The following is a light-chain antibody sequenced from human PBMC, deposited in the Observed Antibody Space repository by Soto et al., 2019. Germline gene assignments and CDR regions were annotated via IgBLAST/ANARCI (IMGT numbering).Light chain of an antibody. Sequence: EIGMTQSXAXLXVSPGARATLSCRASQSISDTLAWYQQKPGQAPRLLIYGASRRATGFPARFSGSGSGTDFTLTISSLQPEDFAVYYCQQYDNWPWTFGQGTKVDIK. CDR2: GAS. V-gene: IGKV3-15*01. CDR1: QSISDT. CDR3: QQYDNWPWT. J-gene: IGKJ1*01.